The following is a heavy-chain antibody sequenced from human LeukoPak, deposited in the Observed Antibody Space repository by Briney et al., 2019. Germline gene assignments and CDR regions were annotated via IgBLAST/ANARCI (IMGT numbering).Heavy chain of an antibody. J-gene: IGHJ4*02. V-gene: IGHV4-59*01. CDR3: ARGGRAEWDY. CDR1: GGSISSYY. D-gene: IGHD3-3*01. CDR2: IYYSGST. Sequence: PSETLSLTCTVSGGSISSYYRSWIRQPPGKGLEWIGYIYYSGSTNYNPSLKSRVTIPVDTSKNQFSLKLSSVTAADTAVYYCARGGRAEWDYWGQGTLVTVSS.